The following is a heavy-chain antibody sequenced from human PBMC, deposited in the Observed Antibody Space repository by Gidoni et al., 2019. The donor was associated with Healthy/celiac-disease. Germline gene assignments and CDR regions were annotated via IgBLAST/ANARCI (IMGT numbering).Heavy chain of an antibody. CDR1: GFTFSSYW. D-gene: IGHD6-13*01. V-gene: IGHV3-7*03. CDR3: AREGFLRPHSTQRTFDI. CDR2: IKQDGSEK. J-gene: IGHJ3*02. Sequence: EVQLVESGGGLVQPGGSLRLSCAASGFTFSSYWMSWVRQAPGKGLEWVTNIKQDGSEKYYVDSVKGRFTISRDNAKNSLYLQMNSLRAEDTAVYYCAREGFLRPHSTQRTFDIWGQGTMVTVSS.